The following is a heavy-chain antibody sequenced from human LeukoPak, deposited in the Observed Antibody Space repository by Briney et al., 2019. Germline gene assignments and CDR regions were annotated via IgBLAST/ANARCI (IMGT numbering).Heavy chain of an antibody. Sequence: PGGSLRLSCAASGITFSSHAMSWVRQAPGKGLEWVSLISGSGGNTYYGDSVKGRFTISRDNSTNRLYLQMNSLRPEDTAVYYCAKGGAATMRDGYNYYYYYMEVWGRGTTVTVSS. D-gene: IGHD5-24*01. J-gene: IGHJ6*03. CDR3: AKGGAATMRDGYNYYYYYMEV. V-gene: IGHV3-23*01. CDR1: GITFSSHA. CDR2: ISGSGGNT.